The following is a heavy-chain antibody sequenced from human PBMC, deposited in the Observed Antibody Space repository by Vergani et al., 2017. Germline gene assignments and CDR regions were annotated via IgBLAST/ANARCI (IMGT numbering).Heavy chain of an antibody. J-gene: IGHJ4*02. CDR2: ISSSSSYI. V-gene: IGHV3-21*01. CDR3: ASGYGSGSYYN. D-gene: IGHD3-10*01. Sequence: EVQLVESGGGLIQPGGSLRLSCAASGFTVSSNYMSWVRQAPGKGLEWVSSISSSSSYIYYADSVKGRFTISRDNAKNSLYLQMNSLRAEDTAVYYCASGYGSGSYYNWGQGTLVTVSS. CDR1: GFTVSSNY.